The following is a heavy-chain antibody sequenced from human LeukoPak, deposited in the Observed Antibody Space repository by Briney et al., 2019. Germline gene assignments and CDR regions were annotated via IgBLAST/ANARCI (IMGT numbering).Heavy chain of an antibody. D-gene: IGHD3-3*01. J-gene: IGHJ4*02. CDR3: ARQYDFWSGYPTAFDY. CDR1: GYTFTGYY. Sequence: ASVKVSCKASGYTFTGYYIHWVRQAPGQGLEWMGFINPNTGGTSYAQKFQARVTMTRDTSISTAYMELSGLKSDDTAVYYCARQYDFWSGYPTAFDYWGQGTLVTVSS. V-gene: IGHV1-2*02. CDR2: INPNTGGT.